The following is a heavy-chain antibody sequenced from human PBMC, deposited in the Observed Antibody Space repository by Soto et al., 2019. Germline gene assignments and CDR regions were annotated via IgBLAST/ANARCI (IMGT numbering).Heavy chain of an antibody. CDR2: IYYSGST. CDR3: ARELVGFEAFDI. J-gene: IGHJ3*02. CDR1: GGSISSGDYY. V-gene: IGHV4-30-4*01. Sequence: PSETLSLTCTVSGGSISSGDYYWSWIRQPPGKGLEWIGYIYYSGSTYYNPSLKSRVTISVDTSKNQFSLKLSSVTAADTAVYYCARELVGFEAFDISGQATMVTVSS. D-gene: IGHD6-25*01.